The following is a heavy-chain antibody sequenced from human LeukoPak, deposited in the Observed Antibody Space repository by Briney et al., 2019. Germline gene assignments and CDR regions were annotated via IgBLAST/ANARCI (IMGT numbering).Heavy chain of an antibody. CDR1: GGTFSSYA. V-gene: IGHV1-69*04. CDR3: SCSSTSWTPVDY. CDR2: IIPILGIA. J-gene: IGHJ4*02. D-gene: IGHD2-2*01. Sequence: ASVKVSCKASGGTFSSYAISWVRQAPGQGLEWMGRIIPILGIANYAQKFQGRVTITADKSTSTAYMELSSLRAEDTAVYYCSCSSTSWTPVDYWGQGTLVTVSS.